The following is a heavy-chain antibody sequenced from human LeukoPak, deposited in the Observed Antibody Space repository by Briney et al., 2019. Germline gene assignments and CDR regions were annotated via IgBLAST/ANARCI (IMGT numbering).Heavy chain of an antibody. CDR3: AKDGRQRKTYFYGSGSANAFDI. Sequence: PGGSLRLSCAAPGITFSNYNMNWVRQAPGKGLEWISSITSSSSYTFYADSVKGRFTISRDNSKNTLYLQMNSLRAEDTAVYYCAKDGRQRKTYFYGSGSANAFDIWGQGTMVTVSS. CDR2: ITSSSSYT. CDR1: GITFSNYN. V-gene: IGHV3-21*01. J-gene: IGHJ3*02. D-gene: IGHD3-10*01.